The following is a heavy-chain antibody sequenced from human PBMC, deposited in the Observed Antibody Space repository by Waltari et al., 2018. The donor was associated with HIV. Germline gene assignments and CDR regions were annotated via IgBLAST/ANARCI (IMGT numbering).Heavy chain of an antibody. V-gene: IGHV1-18*01. D-gene: IGHD3-10*01. Sequence: VQLVQSGGEVKKPGASVKVSCKASGYTFANYGLSWVRQAPGQGLEWLGWNKTYTENTKDTQKFRGRVTQTTDTSTNTGDMERRRLTSDDTAVYYCAESAGIVDYGSGTYDEAWGQGTLVSVSS. CDR1: GYTFANYG. CDR3: AESAGIVDYGSGTYDEA. J-gene: IGHJ5*02. CDR2: NKTYTENT.